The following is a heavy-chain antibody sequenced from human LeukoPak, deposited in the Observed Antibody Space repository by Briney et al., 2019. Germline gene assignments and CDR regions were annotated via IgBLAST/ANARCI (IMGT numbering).Heavy chain of an antibody. CDR2: IYSGGTGGST. D-gene: IGHD5-18*01. CDR1: GFSVSSNY. J-gene: IGHJ4*02. V-gene: IGHV3-66*02. Sequence: PGGSLRLSCAASGFSVSSNYMSWVRQAPGKGLEWVSVIYSGGTGGSTYYADSVKGRFTISRDNSKNTLYLQMNSLRAEDTAVYYCARDRNGYSYGYLWYWGQGTLVTVSS. CDR3: ARDRNGYSYGYLWY.